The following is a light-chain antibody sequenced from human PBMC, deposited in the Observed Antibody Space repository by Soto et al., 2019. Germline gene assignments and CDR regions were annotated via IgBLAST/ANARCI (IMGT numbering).Light chain of an antibody. CDR2: AAS. J-gene: IGKJ1*01. Sequence: AIRMTQSPSSFSASTGDRVTITCRASQGISSYLAWYQQKPGKAPKLLIYAASSLQSGVPSRFSGSGSGTDFTLTISSLHPEDSATYYCQQSYSTPPTFGQGTKVEI. V-gene: IGKV1-8*01. CDR1: QGISSY. CDR3: QQSYSTPPT.